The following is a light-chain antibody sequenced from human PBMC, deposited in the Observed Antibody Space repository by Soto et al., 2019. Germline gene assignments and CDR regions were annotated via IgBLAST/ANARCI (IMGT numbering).Light chain of an antibody. CDR2: DVS. CDR1: SSDVGAYNY. Sequence: QSFLTQPASVSGSPGQSITISCTGTSSDVGAYNYVSWYQHHPGKAPRLVIYDVSNRPSGISDRFSGSKSGNTASLTISGLLAEDEADYYCTSYTSISTYVFGTGTKVTVL. V-gene: IGLV2-14*01. J-gene: IGLJ1*01. CDR3: TSYTSISTYV.